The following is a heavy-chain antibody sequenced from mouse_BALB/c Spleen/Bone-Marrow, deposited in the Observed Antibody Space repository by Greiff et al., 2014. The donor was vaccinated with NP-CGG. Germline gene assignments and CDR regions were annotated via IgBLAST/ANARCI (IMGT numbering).Heavy chain of an antibody. CDR3: ARDENVGIYWYFDV. CDR2: IRNKANGYTT. CDR1: GFTFTDYY. J-gene: IGHJ1*01. Sequence: EVMLVASGGGSVQPGGSLRLSCATSGFTFTDYYMSWVRQPPGKALEWLGFIRNKANGYTTEYSASVKGRFTISRDNSQRILYLQMNTLRAEDSATYYCARDENVGIYWYFDVWGAGTTVIVSS. V-gene: IGHV7-3*02.